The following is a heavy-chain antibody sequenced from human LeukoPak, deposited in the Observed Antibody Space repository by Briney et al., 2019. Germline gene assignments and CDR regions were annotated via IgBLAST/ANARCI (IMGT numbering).Heavy chain of an antibody. CDR3: AKDISAVAGSFDY. CDR1: GFTFDDYA. V-gene: IGHV3-9*01. Sequence: GGSLRLSCAASGFTFDDYAMHWVRHAPGKGLEWVSGISWNSGSIGYADSVKGRFTISRDNAKNSLYLQMNNLRAEDTALYYCAKDISAVAGSFDYWGQGTLVTVSS. J-gene: IGHJ4*02. D-gene: IGHD6-19*01. CDR2: ISWNSGSI.